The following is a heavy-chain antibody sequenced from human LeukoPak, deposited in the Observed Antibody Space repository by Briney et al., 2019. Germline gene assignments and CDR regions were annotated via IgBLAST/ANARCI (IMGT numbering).Heavy chain of an antibody. D-gene: IGHD3-3*01. CDR1: GFTFSTYW. CDR3: ARVFTIFGVVKGAFDI. Sequence: GRSLRLSCAASGFTFSTYWMTWVRQAPGKGLEWVANIRGDGTKKYYVDSVEGRFTISRDNAKKSLYLQMNSLRAEDTAVYYCARVFTIFGVVKGAFDIWGQGTMVTVSS. J-gene: IGHJ3*02. CDR2: IRGDGTKK. V-gene: IGHV3-7*01.